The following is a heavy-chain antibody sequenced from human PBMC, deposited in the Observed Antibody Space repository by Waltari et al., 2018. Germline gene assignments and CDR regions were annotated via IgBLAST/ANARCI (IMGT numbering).Heavy chain of an antibody. CDR3: ARRVIRFFDY. CDR2: IYYSGST. CDR1: GGSISSSSSY. Sequence: QLQLQDSGPGLEKPSETLPLTCTVSGGSISSSSSYWGWIRQPPGNGLEGIGSIYYSGSTYYNPSLKSRVTISVDTSKNQFSLKLSSVTAADTAVYYCARRVIRFFDYWGQGTLVTVSS. D-gene: IGHD3-3*01. V-gene: IGHV4-39*01. J-gene: IGHJ4*02.